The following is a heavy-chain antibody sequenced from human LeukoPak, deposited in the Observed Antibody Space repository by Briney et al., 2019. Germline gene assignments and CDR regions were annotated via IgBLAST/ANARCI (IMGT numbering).Heavy chain of an antibody. J-gene: IGHJ5*02. CDR2: IYYSGST. CDR3: ARVGGNWNDGIWFDP. CDR1: GFSISSGYY. V-gene: IGHV4-61*01. Sequence: SETLSLTCTVSGFSISSGYYWGWIRQPPGKGLEWIGYIYYSGSTNYNPSLKSRVTISVDTSKNQFSLKLSSVTAADTAVYYCARVGGNWNDGIWFDPWGQGTLVTVSS. D-gene: IGHD1-20*01.